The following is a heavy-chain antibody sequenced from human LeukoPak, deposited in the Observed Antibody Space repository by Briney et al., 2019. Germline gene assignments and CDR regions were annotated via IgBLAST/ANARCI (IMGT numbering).Heavy chain of an antibody. CDR1: GFTFSTYG. V-gene: IGHV3-33*01. J-gene: IGHJ4*02. Sequence: PGRSLRLSCAASGFTFSTYGMHWVRQAPGKGLEWVAVIWYHGRNKFYGDSVKGRFTISRDNSKDTLYLEMNSLSAENTAVYYCARDRSTYRPEYSTAWDSWGQGTLVTVSS. CDR2: IWYHGRNK. CDR3: ARDRSTYRPEYSTAWDS. D-gene: IGHD6-19*01.